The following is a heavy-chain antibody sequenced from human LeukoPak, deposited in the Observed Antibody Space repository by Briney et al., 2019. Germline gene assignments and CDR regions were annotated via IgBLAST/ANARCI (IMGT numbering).Heavy chain of an antibody. V-gene: IGHV3-30-3*01. CDR2: ISYDGNNK. CDR3: ARDFTMVRGVIIHYYYGMDV. D-gene: IGHD3-10*01. J-gene: IGHJ6*02. CDR1: GFTFSNYA. Sequence: PGGSLRLSCAASGFTFSNYAIHWVRRAPGKGLEWVAVISYDGNNKYYADSVKGRFTISRDNAKNSLYLQMNSLRAEDTAVYYCARDFTMVRGVIIHYYYGMDVWGQGTTVTVSS.